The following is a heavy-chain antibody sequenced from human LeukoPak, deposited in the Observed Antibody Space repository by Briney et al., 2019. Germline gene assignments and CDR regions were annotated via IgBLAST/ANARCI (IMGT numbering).Heavy chain of an antibody. CDR1: GGSISSSSYY. CDR3: ARGVAAAGHFDY. J-gene: IGHJ4*02. D-gene: IGHD6-13*01. Sequence: SQTLSLTCTASGGSISSSSYYWSWLRPPAGKGLEWIGRIYTSGSTNYNASLKSRVTISVDTSKNQVYLKLSAVTAADTAVYYCARGVAAAGHFDYWGQGTLVTVSS. CDR2: IYTSGST. V-gene: IGHV4-61*02.